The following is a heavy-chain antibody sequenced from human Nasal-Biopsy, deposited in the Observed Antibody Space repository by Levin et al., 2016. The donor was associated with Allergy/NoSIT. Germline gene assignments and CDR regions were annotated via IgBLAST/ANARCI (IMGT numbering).Heavy chain of an antibody. Sequence: ASVKVSCKASGYNFKTNGIQWVRQAPGQGLEWVGWITAAYGQTRYSQKLQGRATITKNTYANIAYMELSSLKSEDTAIYYCASVFYSGSGSSSLVYSHAMDVWGQGTTVTVSS. V-gene: IGHV1-3*01. CDR1: GYNFKTNG. J-gene: IGHJ6*02. D-gene: IGHD3-10*01. CDR2: ITAAYGQT. CDR3: ASVFYSGSGSSSLVYSHAMDV.